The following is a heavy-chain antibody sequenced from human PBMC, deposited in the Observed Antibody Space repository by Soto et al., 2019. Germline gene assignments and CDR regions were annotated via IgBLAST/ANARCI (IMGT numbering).Heavy chain of an antibody. V-gene: IGHV4-59*01. CDR3: ARAKSNYQTFDH. CDR1: GDSMSSYY. J-gene: IGHJ4*02. Sequence: SETLSLTCTVSGDSMSSYYWSWIRQPPGKGLEWIGYIYYSGSTTYNPSLRSRVTMSVDTSKNQFSLRLSSVTAADTAVYYRARAKSNYQTFDHWGQGSQVTVSS. CDR2: IYYSGST. D-gene: IGHD4-4*01.